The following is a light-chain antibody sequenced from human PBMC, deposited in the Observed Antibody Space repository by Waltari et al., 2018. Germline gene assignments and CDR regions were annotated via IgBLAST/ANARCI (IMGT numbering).Light chain of an antibody. CDR2: AAS. Sequence: DIQMTQSPSSLSASVGDRVTITCRASQSISIYLNWYQQKPGKAPKLRIYAASSLRSGVPSRFSGSVSGTDFTLTIRSLQPEDFATYYCQQSYSTPITFGQGTRLEIK. J-gene: IGKJ5*01. CDR3: QQSYSTPIT. V-gene: IGKV1-39*01. CDR1: QSISIY.